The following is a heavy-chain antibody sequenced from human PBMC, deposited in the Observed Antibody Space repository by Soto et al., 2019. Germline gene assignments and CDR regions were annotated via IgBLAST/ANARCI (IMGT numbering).Heavy chain of an antibody. D-gene: IGHD2-15*01. Sequence: SETLSLTCAASGFFISSGNYWGWIRKPPGKGLEWIGSIFHGGNTYYNPSLKSRVTISVDMSKNQFSLKLNSVTAADTAVYYCARARWYDAFDVWGQGTVVTVSS. J-gene: IGHJ3*01. V-gene: IGHV4-38-2*01. CDR1: GFFISSGNY. CDR3: ARARWYDAFDV. CDR2: IFHGGNT.